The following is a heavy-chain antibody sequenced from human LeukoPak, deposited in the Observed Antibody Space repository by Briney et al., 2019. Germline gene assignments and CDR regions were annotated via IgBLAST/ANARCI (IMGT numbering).Heavy chain of an antibody. Sequence: PSETLSLTCAVYGGSFSGYYWSWIRQPPGKGLEWIGEINHSGSTNYNPSLKSRVTISADTSKNQFSLKLSSVTAADTAVYYCARGDYGDYWGQGTLVTVSS. CDR3: ARGDYGDY. CDR1: GGSFSGYY. J-gene: IGHJ4*02. CDR2: INHSGST. V-gene: IGHV4-34*01.